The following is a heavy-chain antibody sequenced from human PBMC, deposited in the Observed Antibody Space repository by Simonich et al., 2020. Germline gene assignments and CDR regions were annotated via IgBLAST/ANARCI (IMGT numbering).Heavy chain of an antibody. V-gene: IGHV4-34*01. CDR1: GGSFSGYY. J-gene: IGHJ5*02. D-gene: IGHD3-9*01. CDR2: INHSGNT. CDR3: ARGGLVNYDILTGYHNWFDP. Sequence: QVQLQQWGAGLLKPSETLSLTCAVYGGSFSGYYWSWIRQPPGKGLEWIGEINHSGNTNNNPSLKSRVTISVDTSKNQFSLKLSSVTAADTAVYYCARGGLVNYDILTGYHNWFDPWGQGTLVTVSS.